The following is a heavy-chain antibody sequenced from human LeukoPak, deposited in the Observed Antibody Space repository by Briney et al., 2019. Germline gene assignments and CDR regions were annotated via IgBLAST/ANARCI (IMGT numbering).Heavy chain of an antibody. CDR3: AKYYRGNRDYYYGMDV. J-gene: IGHJ6*02. CDR1: GFTFSSYA. D-gene: IGHD4-23*01. V-gene: IGHV3-23*01. Sequence: GGSLRLSCAASGFTFSSYAMTWVRQAPGKGLEWVSDISGSGGSTYCPDSVKGRFTISRDNSKNTLFLQMNSLRTEDTALYYCAKYYRGNRDYYYGMDVWGQGTTVTVSS. CDR2: ISGSGGST.